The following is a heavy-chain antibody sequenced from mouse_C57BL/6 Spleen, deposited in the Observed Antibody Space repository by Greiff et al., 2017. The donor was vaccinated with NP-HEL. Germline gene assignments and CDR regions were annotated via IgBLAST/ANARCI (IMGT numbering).Heavy chain of an antibody. J-gene: IGHJ1*03. CDR3: TRAVTTVVADWYFDV. V-gene: IGHV1-15*01. D-gene: IGHD1-1*01. CDR1: GYTFTDYE. CDR2: IDPETGGT. Sequence: VHLVESGAELVRPGASVTLSCKASGYTFTDYEMHWVKQTPVHGLEWIGAIDPETGGTAYNQKFKGKAILTADKSSSTAYMELRSLTSEDSAVYYCTRAVTTVVADWYFDVWGTGTTVTVSS.